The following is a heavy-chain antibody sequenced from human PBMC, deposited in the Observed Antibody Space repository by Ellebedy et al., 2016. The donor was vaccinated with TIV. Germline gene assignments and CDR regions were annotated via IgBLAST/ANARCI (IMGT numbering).Heavy chain of an antibody. Sequence: AASVKVSCKASGYTFTSYAMNWVRQAPGQGLEWMGWINTNTGNPTYAQGFTGRFVFSLDTSVSTAYLQISSLKAEDTAVYYIARSLRGSYYGDWFDPWGQGTLVTVSS. J-gene: IGHJ5*02. CDR1: GYTFTSYA. V-gene: IGHV7-4-1*02. CDR2: INTNTGNP. CDR3: ARSLRGSYYGDWFDP. D-gene: IGHD1-26*01.